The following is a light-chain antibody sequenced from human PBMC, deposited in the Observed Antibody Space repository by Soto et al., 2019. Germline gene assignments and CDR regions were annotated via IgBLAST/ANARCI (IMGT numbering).Light chain of an antibody. CDR2: GAS. J-gene: IGKJ5*01. CDR1: QTVSSY. CDR3: QQYGTSPIT. V-gene: IGKV3-20*01. Sequence: ENVLTQSPGTLSLSPGEIATLSCRASQTVSSYLTWYQQRPGQAPRLLIYGASKRATGIPDRFSGSGSGTDFTLTISRLEPEDFALYYCQQYGTSPITFGQGTRREIK.